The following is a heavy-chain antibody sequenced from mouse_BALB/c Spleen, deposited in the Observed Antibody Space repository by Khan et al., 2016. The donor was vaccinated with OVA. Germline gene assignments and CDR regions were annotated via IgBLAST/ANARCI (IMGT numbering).Heavy chain of an antibody. CDR2: ISSGGGSN. CDR1: GFAFSSYD. CDR3: ARQFDTY. J-gene: IGHJ2*01. V-gene: IGHV5-12-1*01. Sequence: EVKLVESGGGLVKPGGSLKLSCAASGFAFSSYDMSWVRQTPEKRLEWVAYISSGGGSNYYPDTVKGRFSISRDNAKNTRYLQMSSLKSEETAMYYCARQFDTYWGQGTTLTVSS.